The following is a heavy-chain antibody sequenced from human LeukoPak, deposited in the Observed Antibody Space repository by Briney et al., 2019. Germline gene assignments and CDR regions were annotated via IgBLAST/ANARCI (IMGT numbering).Heavy chain of an antibody. CDR2: IYYSGST. D-gene: IGHD5-24*01. J-gene: IGHJ4*02. V-gene: IGHV4-59*08. CDR1: GGSISSYY. Sequence: SETLSLTCTVSGGSISSYYWSWIRQPPGKGLEWIGYIYYSGSTNYNPSPKSRVTISVDTSKNQFSLKLSSVTAADTAVYYCARHGGGYNLWYFDYWGQGTLVTVSS. CDR3: ARHGGGYNLWYFDY.